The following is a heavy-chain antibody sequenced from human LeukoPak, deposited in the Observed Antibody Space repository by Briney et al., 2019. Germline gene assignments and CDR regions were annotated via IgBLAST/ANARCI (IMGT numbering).Heavy chain of an antibody. V-gene: IGHV4-39*01. CDR3: GRLRRIMIFAVDP. D-gene: IGHD3/OR15-3a*01. CDR2: IYYNGDT. J-gene: IGHJ5*02. Sequence: SETLSLTCTVSGGSISSSSYYWGWVRQPPGKGLEWIGNIYYNGDTYYNPSLKSRVTISVDTSKNQFSLKVSSVTAADAAVYYCGRLRRIMIFAVDPWGQGALVTVSS. CDR1: GGSISSSSYY.